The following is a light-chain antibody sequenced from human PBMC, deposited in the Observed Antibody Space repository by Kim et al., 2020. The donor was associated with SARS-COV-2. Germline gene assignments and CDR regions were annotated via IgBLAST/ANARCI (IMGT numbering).Light chain of an antibody. CDR1: KTVISSW. V-gene: IGKV3-20*01. CDR2: DTA. Sequence: PGEEAALASRVRKTVISSWVSWYQQKPGQAPRRLIYDTARRAIGIPDRFSGSGSGTDFTRTISRLEPEDVAVYYCNQYATSLTWTFGQGTKVDIK. CDR3: NQYATSLTWT. J-gene: IGKJ1*01.